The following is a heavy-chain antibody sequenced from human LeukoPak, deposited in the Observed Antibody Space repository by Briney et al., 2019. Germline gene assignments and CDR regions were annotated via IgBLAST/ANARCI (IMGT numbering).Heavy chain of an antibody. CDR1: GYRFTTYW. J-gene: IGHJ4*02. Sequence: GGSLKISCKGSGYRFTTYWLGWVRQMPGKGLEWMGIIYPGDSDTRYSPSFQGQVSILSDTSISTAYLQWSSLKSSDTAMYYCARRYSDGSGYFVDHWGQGTLVTVSS. CDR2: IYPGDSDT. D-gene: IGHD3-22*01. V-gene: IGHV5-51*01. CDR3: ARRYSDGSGYFVDH.